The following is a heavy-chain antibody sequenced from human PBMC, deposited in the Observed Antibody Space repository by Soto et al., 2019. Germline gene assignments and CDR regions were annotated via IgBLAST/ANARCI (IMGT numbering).Heavy chain of an antibody. J-gene: IGHJ6*02. CDR2: IYYSGST. D-gene: IGHD6-13*01. CDR3: ARSPGYSRSYYYYGMDV. CDR1: GGSISSYY. V-gene: IGHV4-59*01. Sequence: SKTLSLTCTVSGGSISSYYWSWIRQPPGKGLEWIGYIYYSGSTNYNPSLKSRVTISVDTSKNQFSLKLSSVTAADTAVYYCARSPGYSRSYYYYGMDVWGQGTTVTVSS.